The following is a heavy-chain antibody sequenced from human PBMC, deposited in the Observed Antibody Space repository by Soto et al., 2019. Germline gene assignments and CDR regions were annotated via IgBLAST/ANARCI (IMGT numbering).Heavy chain of an antibody. CDR2: IIPILGIA. J-gene: IGHJ4*02. Sequence: GASVKVSCKASGGTFSSYTISWVRQAPGQGLEWMGRIIPILGIANYAQKFQGRVTITADKSTSTAYMELSSLRSEDTAVYYCAILWFGELLFLDYWGQGTLVTVPQ. CDR1: GGTFSSYT. V-gene: IGHV1-69*02. CDR3: AILWFGELLFLDY. D-gene: IGHD3-10*01.